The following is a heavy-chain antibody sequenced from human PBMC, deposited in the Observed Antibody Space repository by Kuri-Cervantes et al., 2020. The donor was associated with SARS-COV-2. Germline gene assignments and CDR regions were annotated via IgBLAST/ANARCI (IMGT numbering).Heavy chain of an antibody. J-gene: IGHJ6*03. CDR1: GFTFSSYW. CDR3: ARVETSHYSSYYMDV. CDR2: IKQDGSEK. Sequence: GESLKISCAASGFTFSSYWMSWVRQAPGKGLEWVANIKQDGSEKYYVDSVKGRFTISRDNAKNSLYLQMNSLRAEDTAVYFCARVETSHYSSYYMDVWGKGTTVTVSS. V-gene: IGHV3-7*01.